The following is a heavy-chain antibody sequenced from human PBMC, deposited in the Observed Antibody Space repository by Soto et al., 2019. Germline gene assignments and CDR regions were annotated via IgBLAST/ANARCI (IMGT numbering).Heavy chain of an antibody. D-gene: IGHD6-13*01. CDR3: ARGAAAPTTLYDY. Sequence: QVQLQQWGAGLLKPSETLSLTCAVYGGSFSGYYWSWIRQPPGKGLEWIGEINHSGSTNYNPSLTSRVTISVDTSKNQFSLKLSSVTAADTAVYYCARGAAAPTTLYDYWGQGTLVTVSS. V-gene: IGHV4-34*01. J-gene: IGHJ4*02. CDR2: INHSGST. CDR1: GGSFSGYY.